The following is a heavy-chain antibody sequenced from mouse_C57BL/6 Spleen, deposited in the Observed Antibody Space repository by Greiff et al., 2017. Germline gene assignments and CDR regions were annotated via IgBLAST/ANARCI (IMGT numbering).Heavy chain of an antibody. CDR3: ARSGDGYYGAY. Sequence: VQLQQSGPELVKPGASVKISCKASGYTFTDYYMNWVKQSHGKSLEWIGDINPNNGGTSYNQKFKGKATLTVDKSSSTAYMELRSLTSEDSAVYYCARSGDGYYGAYWGQGTLVTVSA. V-gene: IGHV1-26*01. D-gene: IGHD2-3*01. CDR1: GYTFTDYY. J-gene: IGHJ3*01. CDR2: INPNNGGT.